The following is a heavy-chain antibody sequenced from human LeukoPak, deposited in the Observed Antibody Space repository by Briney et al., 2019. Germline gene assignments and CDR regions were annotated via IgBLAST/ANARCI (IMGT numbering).Heavy chain of an antibody. D-gene: IGHD6-13*01. CDR3: ARVDAAAGMS. V-gene: IGHV4-59*01. CDR2: IYYSGST. Sequence: PSETLSLTCTVSGGSISSYYWSWIRQPPGKGLEWIGYIYYSGSTNYNPSLKSRVIISVDTSKNQFSLKLSSVTAADTAVYYCARVDAAAGMSWGQGTLVTVSS. CDR1: GGSISSYY. J-gene: IGHJ4*02.